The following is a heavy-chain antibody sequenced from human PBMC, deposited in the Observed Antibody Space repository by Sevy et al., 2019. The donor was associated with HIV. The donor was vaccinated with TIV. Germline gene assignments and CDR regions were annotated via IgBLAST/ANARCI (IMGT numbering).Heavy chain of an antibody. V-gene: IGHV3-23*01. D-gene: IGHD3-16*01. CDR3: ARASLGGFDY. J-gene: IGHJ4*02. CDR2: ISNSGGSGGKT. CDR1: GFTFSSYA. Sequence: GGSLRLSCAVSGFTFSSYAVSWVRQAPGKGLEWVSAISNSGGSGGKTYYADSVKGRFTISRDTSKNTLYLQMNGLRAEDTALYYCARASLGGFDYWGQGTLVTVSS.